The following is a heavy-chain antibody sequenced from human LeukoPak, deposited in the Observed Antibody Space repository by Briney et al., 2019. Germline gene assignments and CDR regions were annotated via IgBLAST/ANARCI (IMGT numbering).Heavy chain of an antibody. V-gene: IGHV3-23*01. CDR3: AKVEYSGYDSGIYGMDV. CDR1: GFTFSSYA. Sequence: GGSLRLSCAASGFTFSSYAMSWVRQAPGKGLEWVSAISGSGGSTYYADSVKGRFTVSRDNPKNTLYLQMNSLRAEDTAVYYCAKVEYSGYDSGIYGMDVWGQGTTVTVSS. J-gene: IGHJ6*02. CDR2: ISGSGGST. D-gene: IGHD5-12*01.